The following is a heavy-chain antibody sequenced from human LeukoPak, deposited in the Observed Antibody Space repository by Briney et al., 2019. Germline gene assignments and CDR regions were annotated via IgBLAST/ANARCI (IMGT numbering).Heavy chain of an antibody. V-gene: IGHV3-21*01. D-gene: IGHD4-23*01. CDR2: ISSSSTYI. Sequence: GGSLRLSCAASGFSFSNCSMNWVRQAPGKGLEWVSSISSSSTYIYYADSLEGRFTISRDNVRNSLYLQMNSLRAEDTAVYYCAGDYGGNLAFDIWGEGRMVSVSS. J-gene: IGHJ3*02. CDR1: GFSFSNCS. CDR3: AGDYGGNLAFDI.